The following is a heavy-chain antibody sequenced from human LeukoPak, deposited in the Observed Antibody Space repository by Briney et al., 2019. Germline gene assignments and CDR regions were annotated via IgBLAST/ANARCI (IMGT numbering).Heavy chain of an antibody. Sequence: ASVKVSCKASGYTFTKYYMHWVRQAPGQGLEWMGIISPSDGGTTYARKFQGRVTMTRDTSIGTAYMELSRLRSDDTAVYYCARDGGKTYYYGSGSYRQGYYYYMDVWGKGTTVTISS. J-gene: IGHJ6*03. CDR1: GYTFTKYY. CDR3: ARDGGKTYYYGSGSYRQGYYYYMDV. V-gene: IGHV1-46*01. CDR2: ISPSDGGT. D-gene: IGHD3-10*01.